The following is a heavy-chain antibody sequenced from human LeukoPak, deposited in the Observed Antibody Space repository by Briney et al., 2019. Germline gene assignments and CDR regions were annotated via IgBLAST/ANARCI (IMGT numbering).Heavy chain of an antibody. V-gene: IGHV4-38-2*02. CDR2: LSHSGST. CDR1: AYSISSGYY. D-gene: IGHD3-10*01. J-gene: IGHJ4*02. CDR3: ARVVPYYGSGSNIDY. Sequence: SETLSLTCTVSAYSISSGYYWAWIRQPPGKGLEWIGSLSHSGSTFWNPSLKSRLTISIDTSKNQFSLKLSSVTAADTAVYYCARVVPYYGSGSNIDYWGQGTLVTVSS.